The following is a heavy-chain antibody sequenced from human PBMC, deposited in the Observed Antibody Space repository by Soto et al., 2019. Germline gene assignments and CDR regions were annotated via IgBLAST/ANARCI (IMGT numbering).Heavy chain of an antibody. V-gene: IGHV3-23*04. D-gene: IGHD3-10*01. CDR1: GFTFSSSA. Sequence: VQLVESGGGLVKPGGSLRVSCTASGFTFSSSAISWVRQAPGKGLEWVSAVSANGQGIYYADSVRGRFTISRDNSKNTVFLHMDSLSAEDTAVYYCAKDRHYPRDYFHYWGQGTLVTVSS. CDR3: AKDRHYPRDYFHY. J-gene: IGHJ4*02. CDR2: VSANGQGI.